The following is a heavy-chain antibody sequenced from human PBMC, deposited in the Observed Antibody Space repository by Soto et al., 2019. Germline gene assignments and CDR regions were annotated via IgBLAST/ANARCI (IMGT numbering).Heavy chain of an antibody. D-gene: IGHD5-18*01. CDR3: AREAAMVTTFDY. V-gene: IGHV1-3*01. CDR2: INAGNGNT. Sequence: ASVKVYCKASGYSFTNYAMHWVRQAPGQRLEWMGWINAGNGNTRYSQRFQGRVTITRDTSASTAYMELSSLTSEDTAVYYCAREAAMVTTFDYWGQGTLVTVSS. J-gene: IGHJ4*02. CDR1: GYSFTNYA.